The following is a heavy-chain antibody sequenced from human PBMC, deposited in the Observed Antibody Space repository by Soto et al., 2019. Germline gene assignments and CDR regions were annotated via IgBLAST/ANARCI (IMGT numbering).Heavy chain of an antibody. D-gene: IGHD2-2*01. V-gene: IGHV6-1*01. Sequence: QTLAVTCAISGDGVSSSRTAWNGIRRSHSNGLEWLGRTYYRSKWYNDYAVSVKSRITINPNTSKNQFSLQLNSVTPEDTAVYYCARGNCSSTSCYAGWFDYWGQGTLVTVSS. CDR3: ARGNCSSTSCYAGWFDY. CDR2: TYYRSKWYN. CDR1: GDGVSSSRTA. J-gene: IGHJ4*02.